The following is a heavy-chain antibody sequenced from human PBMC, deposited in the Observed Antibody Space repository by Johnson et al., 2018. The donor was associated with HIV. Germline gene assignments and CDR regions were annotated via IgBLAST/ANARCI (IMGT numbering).Heavy chain of an antibody. CDR1: GFTFSSYP. D-gene: IGHD6-13*01. J-gene: IGHJ3*02. V-gene: IGHV3-30*04. CDR3: ARGVKQQLSVVDAFDI. Sequence: VQLVESGGGVVQPGTSPRLACAASGFTFSSYPMHWVRQAPGKGLEWVAVISYDGLNKYYADSVKGRFTISRDNSKNRLHLQMNGRRGEDTAVYFCARGVKQQLSVVDAFDIWGQGTMVTVSS. CDR2: ISYDGLNK.